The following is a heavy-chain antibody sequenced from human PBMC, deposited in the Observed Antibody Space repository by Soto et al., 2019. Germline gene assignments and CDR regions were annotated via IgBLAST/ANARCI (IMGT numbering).Heavy chain of an antibody. CDR2: ISSSSSYT. D-gene: IGHD5-18*01. V-gene: IGHV3-11*06. CDR1: GFTFSDYY. CDR3: ARDKGYSYGSFDY. Sequence: GSLRLSCAASGFTFSDYYMSWIRQAPGKGLEWVSYISSSSSYTNYADSVKGRFTISRDNAKNSLYLQMNSLRAEDTAVYYCARDKGYSYGSFDYWGQGTLVTVSS. J-gene: IGHJ4*02.